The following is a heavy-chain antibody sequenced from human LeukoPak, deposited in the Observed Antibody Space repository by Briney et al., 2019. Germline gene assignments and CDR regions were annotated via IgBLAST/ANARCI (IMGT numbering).Heavy chain of an antibody. J-gene: IGHJ6*04. CDR1: GFTFSSYA. Sequence: TGRPLRLSCAASGFTFSSYAMHWVRQAPGKGLEWVTIISYDASNKYYADSVKGRFTISRDNSKNTLYLQLDSLRPEDTAVYYCAKSRLVAVVAAYMDVWGKGTTVTVSS. V-gene: IGHV3-30*18. CDR2: ISYDASNK. D-gene: IGHD2-15*01. CDR3: AKSRLVAVVAAYMDV.